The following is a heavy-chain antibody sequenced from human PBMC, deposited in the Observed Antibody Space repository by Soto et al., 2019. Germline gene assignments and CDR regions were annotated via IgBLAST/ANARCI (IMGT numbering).Heavy chain of an antibody. V-gene: IGHV4-31*03. J-gene: IGHJ3*02. Sequence: QVQLQESGPGLVKPSQTLSLTCTVSGGSISSGGYYWSWIRQHPGKGLEWLGYIYYSGSTYYNPSLKSRVTISVDTSKNQFSLKLSSVTAADTAVYYCARDRLVVVVAATHDAFDIWGQGTMVTVSS. D-gene: IGHD2-15*01. CDR2: IYYSGST. CDR3: ARDRLVVVVAATHDAFDI. CDR1: GGSISSGGYY.